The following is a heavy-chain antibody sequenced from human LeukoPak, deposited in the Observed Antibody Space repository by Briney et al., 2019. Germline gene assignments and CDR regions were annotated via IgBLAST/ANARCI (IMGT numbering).Heavy chain of an antibody. CDR3: AKDLWGIVVVTATFDY. V-gene: IGHV3-23*01. J-gene: IGHJ4*02. Sequence: GGSLRLSCAASGFIFSSYVMGWVRQAPGKGLEWVSSISVGGGDTFASDSVKGRFTISRDNSKNTLYLQMNSLRAEDTAVYYCAKDLWGIVVVTATFDYWGQGTLVTVSS. CDR2: ISVGGGDT. CDR1: GFIFSSYV. D-gene: IGHD2-21*02.